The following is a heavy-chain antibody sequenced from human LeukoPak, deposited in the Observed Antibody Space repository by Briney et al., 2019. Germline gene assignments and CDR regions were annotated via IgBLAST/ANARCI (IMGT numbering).Heavy chain of an antibody. D-gene: IGHD5-12*01. CDR3: AKGGYDYVELGYFDY. CDR2: IISSSGST. J-gene: IGHJ4*02. CDR1: GYSFSLYA. Sequence: GGSLSLSCAPSGYSFSLYAMSWVRDAPGEGLEGVSLIISSSGSTFYADAVKGRFTISRDNSKNTLYLQMSSLRAEDTAVYYCAKGGYDYVELGYFDYWGQGTLVTVSS. V-gene: IGHV3-23*01.